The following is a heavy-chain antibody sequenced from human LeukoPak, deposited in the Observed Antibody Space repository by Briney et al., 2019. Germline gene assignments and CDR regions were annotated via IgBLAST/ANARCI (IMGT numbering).Heavy chain of an antibody. CDR3: AKDTALVGANIDY. CDR1: GFTFSSYG. Sequence: GGSLRLSCAASGFTFSSYGMHWVRQAPGKGLEWVAFIRYDGSNKYYADSVKGRFTISRDNSKNTLYLQMNSLRAEDTAVYYCAKDTALVGANIDYWGQGTLVTVSS. J-gene: IGHJ4*02. V-gene: IGHV3-30*02. D-gene: IGHD1-26*01. CDR2: IRYDGSNK.